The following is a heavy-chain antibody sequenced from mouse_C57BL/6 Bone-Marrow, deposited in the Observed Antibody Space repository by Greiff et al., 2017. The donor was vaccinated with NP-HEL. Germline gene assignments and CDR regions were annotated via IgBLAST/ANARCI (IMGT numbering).Heavy chain of an antibody. V-gene: IGHV1-75*01. Sequence: VKLMESGPELVKPGASVKISCKASGYTFTDYYINWVKQRPGQGLEWIGWIFPGSGSTYYNEKFKGKATLTVDKSSSTAYMLLSSLTSEDSAVYFCARGGGAYGSSRYYFDYWGQGTTLTVSS. CDR1: GYTFTDYY. CDR2: IFPGSGST. D-gene: IGHD1-1*01. J-gene: IGHJ2*01. CDR3: ARGGGAYGSSRYYFDY.